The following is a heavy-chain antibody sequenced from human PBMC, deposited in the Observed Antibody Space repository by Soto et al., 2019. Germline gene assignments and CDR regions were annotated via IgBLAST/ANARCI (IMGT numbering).Heavy chain of an antibody. Sequence: GGSLRLSCAASGFTFDDYAMHWVRQAPGKGLEWVSGISWNSGSIGYADSVKGRFTISRDNAKNSLYLQMNSLRAEDTALYYCAKDGKEDSGYDYYFDYWGQGTLVTVSS. CDR3: AKDGKEDSGYDYYFDY. CDR2: ISWNSGSI. D-gene: IGHD5-12*01. V-gene: IGHV3-9*01. CDR1: GFTFDDYA. J-gene: IGHJ4*02.